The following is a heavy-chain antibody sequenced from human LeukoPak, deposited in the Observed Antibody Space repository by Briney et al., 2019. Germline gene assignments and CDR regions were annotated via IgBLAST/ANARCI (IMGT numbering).Heavy chain of an antibody. J-gene: IGHJ4*02. CDR3: ARGHVDIVATYLFY. V-gene: IGHV3-33*01. CDR1: GFTFSSYG. D-gene: IGHD5-12*01. Sequence: PGGSLRLSCAASGFTFSSYGMHWVRQAPGKGLVWVAVIWYDGSNKYYADSVKGRFTISRDNSKNTLYLQMNSLRAEDTAVYYCARGHVDIVATYLFYWGQGTLVTVSS. CDR2: IWYDGSNK.